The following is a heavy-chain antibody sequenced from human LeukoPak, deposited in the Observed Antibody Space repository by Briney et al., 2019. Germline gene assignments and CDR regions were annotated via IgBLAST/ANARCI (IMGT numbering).Heavy chain of an antibody. V-gene: IGHV3-21*01. Sequence: GGSLRLSCAASGFTFSSYSMNWVRQAPGKGLEWVSSISSSSSYIYYADSVKGRFTISRDNAKNSMYLQMNSLRAEDTAVYYCATRSCGGDCCSGINAFDIWGQGTMVTVSS. D-gene: IGHD2-21*02. CDR2: ISSSSSYI. CDR3: ATRSCGGDCCSGINAFDI. J-gene: IGHJ3*02. CDR1: GFTFSSYS.